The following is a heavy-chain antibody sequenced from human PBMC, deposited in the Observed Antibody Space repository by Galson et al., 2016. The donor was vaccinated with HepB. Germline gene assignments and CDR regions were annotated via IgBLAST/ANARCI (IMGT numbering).Heavy chain of an antibody. Sequence: LRLSCAASGFTVSSNYMSWVRQAPGQGLEWIGQIFHSGRVNYAPSLASRVTISIDTSNNHFSLRLTSVTAADTALYYCARQYWGGPSDYWGQGTLVTVSS. CDR2: IFHSGRV. D-gene: IGHD2/OR15-2a*01. CDR1: GFTVSSNY. J-gene: IGHJ4*02. CDR3: ARQYWGGPSDY. V-gene: IGHV4-34*12.